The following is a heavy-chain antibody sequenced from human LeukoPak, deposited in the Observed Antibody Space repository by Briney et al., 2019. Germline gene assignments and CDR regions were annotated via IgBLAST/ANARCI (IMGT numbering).Heavy chain of an antibody. D-gene: IGHD3-10*01. J-gene: IGHJ4*02. V-gene: IGHV1-58*02. Sequence: GASVKVSCKASGFTFSTSAIQWVRQARGQRLEWIGWIVVGSGNTNYAQKFQERVTITRDMSTSTAYMELSSLRSEDTAVYYCARGYYGSGSYYHDYWGQGTLVTVSS. CDR3: ARGYYGSGSYYHDY. CDR1: GFTFSTSA. CDR2: IVVGSGNT.